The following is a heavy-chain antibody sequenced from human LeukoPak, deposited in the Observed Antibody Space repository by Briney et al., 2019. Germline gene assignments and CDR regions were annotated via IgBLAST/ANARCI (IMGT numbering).Heavy chain of an antibody. CDR3: ASLAWGYCSSTSCPH. J-gene: IGHJ4*02. Sequence: PSETLSLTCAVYGGSFSGYYWSWIRQPPGKGLEWIGEINHSGSTNYNPSLKSRVTISVDTSKNQFSLKLSSVTAADTAVYYCASLAWGYCSSTSCPHWGQGTLVTVSS. D-gene: IGHD2-2*01. V-gene: IGHV4-34*01. CDR2: INHSGST. CDR1: GGSFSGYY.